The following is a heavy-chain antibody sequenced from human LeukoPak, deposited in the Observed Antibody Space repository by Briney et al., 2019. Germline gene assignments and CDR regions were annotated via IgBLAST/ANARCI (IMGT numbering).Heavy chain of an antibody. CDR1: GYTFTAYY. CDR2: IKPDSGAT. CDR3: ARTSDFDSSFFDP. J-gene: IGHJ5*02. Sequence: GASVKVSCRASGYTFTAYYMHWVRQAPGHGLEWMGWIKPDSGATNYAQNFQGRVTMTRDTSISTVYMDLRRLRSDDTARYYCARTSDFDSSFFDPWGQGTLVTVSS. D-gene: IGHD6-6*01. V-gene: IGHV1-2*02.